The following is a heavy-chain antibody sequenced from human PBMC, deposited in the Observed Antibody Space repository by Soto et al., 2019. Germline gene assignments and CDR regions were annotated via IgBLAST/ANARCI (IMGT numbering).Heavy chain of an antibody. D-gene: IGHD3-22*01. V-gene: IGHV1-69*06. CDR2: IIPIFGTA. CDR1: GGTFSSYA. CDR3: AREIDDSSGYPAFDI. Sequence: SVKVSCKASGGTFSSYAISWVRQAPGQGLEWMGGIIPIFGTANYAQKFQGRVTITADKSTSTAYMELSSLRSEDTAVYYCAREIDDSSGYPAFDIWGQGXMVTV. J-gene: IGHJ3*02.